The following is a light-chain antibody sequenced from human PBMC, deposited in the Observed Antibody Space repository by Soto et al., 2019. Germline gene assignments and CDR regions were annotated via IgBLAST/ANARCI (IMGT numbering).Light chain of an antibody. J-gene: IGLJ1*01. CDR1: SSDPATYNL. Sequence: QSALTQPASVSGSPGQSITISCTGTSSDPATYNLVSWYQQRPGKAPQLIIYEVTNRPSGVSNRFSGSKSGNTASLTISGLQAEDEADYYCSSYTTSSTRVFGTETKLTVL. V-gene: IGLV2-14*02. CDR3: SSYTTSSTRV. CDR2: EVT.